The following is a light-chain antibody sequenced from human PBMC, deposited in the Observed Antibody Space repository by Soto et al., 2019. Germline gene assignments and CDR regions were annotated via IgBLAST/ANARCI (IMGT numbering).Light chain of an antibody. J-gene: IGKJ5*01. CDR2: DAS. V-gene: IGKV1-33*01. Sequence: DIQMTQSPSSLSASVGDRFPITCQASQDINKNLIWYQQKPGIAPKLLIYDASDLETGVPSRFSGSGSGTGFTFTISSLQPEDFATYYCQQYESLPLTFGQGTRLEIK. CDR3: QQYESLPLT. CDR1: QDINKN.